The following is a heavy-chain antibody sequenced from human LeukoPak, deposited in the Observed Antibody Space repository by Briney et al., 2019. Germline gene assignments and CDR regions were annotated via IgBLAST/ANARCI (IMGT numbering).Heavy chain of an antibody. J-gene: IGHJ4*02. V-gene: IGHV3-30*03. CDR1: GFSFSSFG. D-gene: IGHD3/OR15-3a*01. CDR3: ARTGLGMYSFDQ. CDR2: ISYDGSNK. Sequence: GRSLRLSCAASGFSFSSFGMHWVRQAPGKGLEWVAVISYDGSNKYYADSVKGRFTISRDNGKNSVYLQMNSLRVEDTAVYYCARTGLGMYSFDQWGQGTLVTVSS.